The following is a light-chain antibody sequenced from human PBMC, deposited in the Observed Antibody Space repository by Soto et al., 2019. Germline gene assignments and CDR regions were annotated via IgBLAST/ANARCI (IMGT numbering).Light chain of an antibody. CDR1: LSISSW. J-gene: IGKJ3*01. V-gene: IGKV1-5*03. CDR3: QQYNSYPFT. Sequence: DIQMTQSPSTLSASVGDRVTITCRARLSISSWLAWYQQKPGKAPKLLLYQASSLEGGVPSRFSGSGSGTEFTLTISSLQPDDFATYYCQQYNSYPFTFGPGTKVDIK. CDR2: QAS.